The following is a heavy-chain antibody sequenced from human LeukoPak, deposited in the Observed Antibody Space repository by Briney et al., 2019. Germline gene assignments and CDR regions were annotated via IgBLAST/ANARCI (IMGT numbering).Heavy chain of an antibody. V-gene: IGHV4-38-2*02. Sequence: NPSETLSLTCTVSGYFISSGYYWGWIRQPPGKGLQWIGSIHHSGSTYYNPSLKSRVTISVDTSKNQFSLKLSSVTAADTAVYYCASHYDILTGYFDYWGQGTLVTVSS. D-gene: IGHD3-9*01. CDR3: ASHYDILTGYFDY. J-gene: IGHJ4*02. CDR2: IHHSGST. CDR1: GYFISSGYY.